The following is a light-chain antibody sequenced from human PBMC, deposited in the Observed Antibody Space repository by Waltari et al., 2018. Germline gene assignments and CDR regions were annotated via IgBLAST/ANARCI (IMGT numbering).Light chain of an antibody. CDR1: SPNIGPGYD. CDR3: QSYDSSLSGVV. V-gene: IGLV1-40*01. CDR2: TNT. Sequence: QSVLTQPPSVSGAPGQRVTISCTGNSPNIGPGYDVHWYQQLPETTPKLLIYTNTIRPSGVPDRFSGSRSGTSASLAISGLQAEDEADYYCQSYDSSLSGVVFGGGTKLTVL. J-gene: IGLJ2*01.